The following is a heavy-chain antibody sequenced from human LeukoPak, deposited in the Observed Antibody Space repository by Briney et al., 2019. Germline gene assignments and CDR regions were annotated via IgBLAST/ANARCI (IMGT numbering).Heavy chain of an antibody. CDR2: ISSGSGTI. CDR3: ANRYSNKDSSGWFDY. J-gene: IGHJ4*02. CDR1: GFTFINYW. V-gene: IGHV3-48*01. D-gene: IGHD6-19*01. Sequence: PGGSLRLSCAGSGFTFINYWMTWVRQAPGKGLEWVSYISSGSGTIYYADSVKGRFTISRDNSKNTLYLQMNSLRAEDTAVYYCANRYSNKDSSGWFDYWGQGTLVTVSS.